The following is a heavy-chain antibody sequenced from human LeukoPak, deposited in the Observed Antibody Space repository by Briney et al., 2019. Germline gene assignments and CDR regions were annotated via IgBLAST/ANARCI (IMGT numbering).Heavy chain of an antibody. CDR2: IYYSGST. CDR1: GGSVSSGSYY. J-gene: IGHJ6*02. Sequence: SETLSLTCTVSGGSVSSGSYYWSWIRQPPGKGLEWIGYIYYSGSTNYNPSLKSRVTMSVDTSKNQFSLKLSSVTAADTAVYYCASDSVLYYDILTGYPIYGMDVWGQGTTVTVS. V-gene: IGHV4-61*01. CDR3: ASDSVLYYDILTGYPIYGMDV. D-gene: IGHD3-9*01.